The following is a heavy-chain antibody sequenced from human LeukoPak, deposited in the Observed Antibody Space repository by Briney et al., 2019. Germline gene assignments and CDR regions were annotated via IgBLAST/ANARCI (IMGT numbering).Heavy chain of an antibody. Sequence: GASVKVSCKVSGYTLTELSVHWVRQAPGKGLEWMGGFDPEDGETIYAQKFQGRVTMTEDTSTDTAYMELSSLRSEDTAVYYCATSILTTVTMGYWGQGTLVTVSS. CDR1: GYTLTELS. J-gene: IGHJ4*02. V-gene: IGHV1-24*01. CDR3: ATSILTTVTMGY. CDR2: FDPEDGET. D-gene: IGHD4-11*01.